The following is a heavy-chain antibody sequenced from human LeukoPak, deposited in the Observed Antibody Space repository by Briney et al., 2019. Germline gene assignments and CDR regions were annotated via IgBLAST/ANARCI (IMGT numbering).Heavy chain of an antibody. Sequence: SQTLSLTCAISGDSVSSNSAAWNWIRQSPSRGLEWLGRTYYRSKWYNDYAVSVKSRITFNPDTSKNQFSLHLDSVTPEDTAVYYCARGRAAGGQYCFDSWGQGTLLTVSS. V-gene: IGHV6-1*01. J-gene: IGHJ4*02. CDR1: GDSVSSNSAA. CDR3: ARGRAAGGQYCFDS. D-gene: IGHD6-13*01. CDR2: TYYRSKWYN.